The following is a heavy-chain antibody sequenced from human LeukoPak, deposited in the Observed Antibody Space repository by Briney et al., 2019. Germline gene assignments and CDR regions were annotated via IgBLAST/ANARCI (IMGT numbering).Heavy chain of an antibody. CDR3: ARHRSSWLIDY. CDR1: GFTFNSYA. D-gene: IGHD6-6*01. J-gene: IGHJ4*02. Sequence: GGSLRLSCAASGFTFNSYAMGWVRQAPWERLQWVSGISDSGGNTYYADSVRGRFTISRDNSKNTLYLQMNSLRAKDTAVYYCARHRSSWLIDYWGQGTLVTVSS. V-gene: IGHV3-23*01. CDR2: ISDSGGNT.